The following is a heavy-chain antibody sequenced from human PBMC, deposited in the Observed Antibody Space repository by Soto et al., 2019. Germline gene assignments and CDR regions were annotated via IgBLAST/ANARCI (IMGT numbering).Heavy chain of an antibody. Sequence: EVQLVESGGGLVQPGGSLRLSCAASGFTFSSYGMNWVRQAPGKGLEWVSYISSSGTIYYADSVKGRFPISRDNAKNSLYLQMNSLRDEDTAVYYRARSLLRNARFDDWGQGTLVTVSS. CDR3: ARSLLRNARFDD. CDR1: GFTFSSYG. D-gene: IGHD1-1*01. V-gene: IGHV3-48*02. J-gene: IGHJ4*02. CDR2: ISSSGTI.